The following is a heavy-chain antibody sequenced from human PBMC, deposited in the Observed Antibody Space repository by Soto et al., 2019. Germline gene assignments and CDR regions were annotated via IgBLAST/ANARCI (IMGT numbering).Heavy chain of an antibody. CDR2: ISSSSNNI. V-gene: IGHV3-21*01. Sequence: GRAVRLSCVDFGCSLSSYSMNWVRQAPGKGLEWASSISSSSNNIYYADSVKGRFTISRDNAKNSLFLQVNSLRDEDTAVYFCARDLTTATGAFDYWGQGTLLTVSS. CDR3: ARDLTTATGAFDY. D-gene: IGHD6-13*01. J-gene: IGHJ4*02. CDR1: GCSLSSYS.